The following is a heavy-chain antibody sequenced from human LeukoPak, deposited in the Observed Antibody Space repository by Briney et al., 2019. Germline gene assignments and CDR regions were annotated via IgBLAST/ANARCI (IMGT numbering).Heavy chain of an antibody. J-gene: IGHJ6*02. CDR3: AKVMEASGSYYFYYYGMDV. D-gene: IGHD3-10*01. V-gene: IGHV3-23*01. CDR2: LSGSGGST. Sequence: PGGSLRLSCAASGFTFSRYAMSWVRQAPGKGLEWVSALSGSGGSTYYADSVKGRFTVSRDNSKNTLYLQMNSLRAEDTAVYYCAKVMEASGSYYFYYYGMDVWGQGTTVTVSS. CDR1: GFTFSRYA.